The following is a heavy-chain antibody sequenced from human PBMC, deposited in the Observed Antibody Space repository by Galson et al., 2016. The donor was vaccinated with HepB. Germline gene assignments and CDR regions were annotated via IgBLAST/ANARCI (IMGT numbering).Heavy chain of an antibody. CDR3: GRDGATWHFDF. V-gene: IGHV3-48*03. CDR1: GFSFSSYA. J-gene: IGHJ2*01. CDR2: TNPGGGTA. Sequence: SLRLSCAASGFSFSSYAMNWVRQAPGKGLEWVAYTNPGGGTAYYPGSVRGRVTISRDNAKGSLYLQMNSLTAEDTGRYYCGRDGATWHFDFWGRGTLVTVSS. D-gene: IGHD1-26*01.